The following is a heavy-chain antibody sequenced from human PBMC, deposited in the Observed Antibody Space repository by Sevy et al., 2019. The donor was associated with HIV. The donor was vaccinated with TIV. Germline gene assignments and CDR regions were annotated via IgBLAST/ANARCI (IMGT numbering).Heavy chain of an antibody. Sequence: GGSLRLSCAASGITFSSHAMHWVRQAPGKGLEWVTIISYDGSNKYYADSVKGRFTISRDNSKNTLYLQMNSLRAEDTAVYYSARADYGDDSGEFDYWGQGTLVTVSS. J-gene: IGHJ4*02. V-gene: IGHV3-30-3*01. CDR1: GITFSSHA. CDR2: ISYDGSNK. CDR3: ARADYGDDSGEFDY. D-gene: IGHD4-17*01.